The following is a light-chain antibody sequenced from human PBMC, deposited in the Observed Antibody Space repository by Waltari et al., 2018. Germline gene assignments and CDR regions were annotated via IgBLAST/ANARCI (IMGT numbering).Light chain of an antibody. J-gene: IGLJ1*01. CDR1: SSDVGSTV. Sequence: QSVLTQPPSASGTPGQRVIISCSGSSSDVGSTVVNWYHPLPGTAPKLLIFNDVDRPSGVPDRFSGSRSATSASLAISGLQSDDESTYYCASWDDRLDAYVFGTGTRVTVL. CDR2: NDV. CDR3: ASWDDRLDAYV. V-gene: IGLV1-44*01.